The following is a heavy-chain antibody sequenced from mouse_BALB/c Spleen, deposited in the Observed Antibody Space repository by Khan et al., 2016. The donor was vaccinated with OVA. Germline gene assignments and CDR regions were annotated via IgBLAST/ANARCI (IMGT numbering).Heavy chain of an antibody. CDR1: GFNIKDTY. Sequence: VQLQQSGAELVKPGASVRLSCTASGFNIKDTYIHWVKQRPEQGLEWIGRIAPANGNTKYDPKFQDKATITSDTSSNTSYLQLNSLTSEDTAVYYCARPAYDPRVFEVWGAGTTVTVSS. CDR3: ARPAYDPRVFEV. D-gene: IGHD2-3*01. J-gene: IGHJ1*01. CDR2: IAPANGNT. V-gene: IGHV14-3*02.